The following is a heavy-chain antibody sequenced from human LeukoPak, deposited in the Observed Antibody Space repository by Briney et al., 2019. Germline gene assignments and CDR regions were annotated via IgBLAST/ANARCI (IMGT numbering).Heavy chain of an antibody. CDR1: GYSFTSYW. CDR3: ARFALTSSLDY. Sequence: GESLKISCKGSGYSFTSYWIGWVRQMPGKGLEWMGLIYPGNSDTRYSPLFQGQVTLSVDRSISTAYLHWSGLKASDTAIYYCARFALTSSLDYWGQGTLVTVSS. D-gene: IGHD6-13*01. V-gene: IGHV5-51*01. J-gene: IGHJ4*02. CDR2: IYPGNSDT.